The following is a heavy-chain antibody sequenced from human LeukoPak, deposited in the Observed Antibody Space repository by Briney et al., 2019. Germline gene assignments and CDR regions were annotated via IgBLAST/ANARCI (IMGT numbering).Heavy chain of an antibody. J-gene: IGHJ4*01. Sequence: SETLSLTCAVYGGSFSGYYWSWIRQPPGKGLEWIGEINHSGSTNYNPSLKSRVTVSLDTSKTQFSLKLSSVTAAGTAVYYCARLPSWYYGSGFDYWGHGTLVSVSS. D-gene: IGHD3-10*01. CDR2: INHSGST. CDR1: GGSFSGYY. V-gene: IGHV4-34*01. CDR3: ARLPSWYYGSGFDY.